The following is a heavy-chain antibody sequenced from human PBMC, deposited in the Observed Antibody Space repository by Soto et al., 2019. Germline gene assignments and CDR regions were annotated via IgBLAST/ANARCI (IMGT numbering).Heavy chain of an antibody. D-gene: IGHD6-19*01. V-gene: IGHV1-69*13. CDR2: IIPIFGTA. J-gene: IGHJ6*02. CDR3: ARDRGSGWDYYYYGMDV. Sequence: GASVKVSCKASGGTFSTYAISWVRQAPGQGLEWVGGIIPIFGTANYAQKFQGRVTITADESTSTAYMELSSLRSEDTAVYYCARDRGSGWDYYYYGMDVWGQGTTVTVSS. CDR1: GGTFSTYA.